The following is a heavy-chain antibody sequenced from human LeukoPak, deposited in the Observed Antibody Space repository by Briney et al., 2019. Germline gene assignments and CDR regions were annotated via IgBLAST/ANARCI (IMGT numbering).Heavy chain of an antibody. Sequence: EASVNVSCTASGYTFTSYGISWVRQAPGQGLEWMGGNSAYNGNTNYAQKLQRRVTMATDTSTSTAYMELRSLRSDDTAVYYCARSGGCSSTSCYTYYYYGMDVWGQGTTVTVSS. CDR3: ARSGGCSSTSCYTYYYYGMDV. V-gene: IGHV1-18*01. D-gene: IGHD2-2*02. CDR2: NSAYNGNT. J-gene: IGHJ6*02. CDR1: GYTFTSYG.